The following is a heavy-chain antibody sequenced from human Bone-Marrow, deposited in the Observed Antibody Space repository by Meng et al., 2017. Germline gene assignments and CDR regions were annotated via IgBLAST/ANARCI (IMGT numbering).Heavy chain of an antibody. J-gene: IGHJ4*02. V-gene: IGHV1-2*06. CDR1: GYNFPDYY. Sequence: QVARVQSGGEVKKPGASVKVSCKSSGYNFPDYYIHWVRRAPGQGLEWMGRINPKSGDTHYAQRFQGRVTMTGDTSISTAYMELSGLRSDDTAMYYCARDEDISAAGKLFGDYWGQGTLVTVSS. D-gene: IGHD6-13*01. CDR3: ARDEDISAAGKLFGDY. CDR2: INPKSGDT.